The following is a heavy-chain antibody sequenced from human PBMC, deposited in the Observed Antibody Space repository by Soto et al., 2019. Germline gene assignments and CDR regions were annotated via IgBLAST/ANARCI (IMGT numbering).Heavy chain of an antibody. CDR3: ARGLGVANNWFDP. CDR1: GFTFSSYS. CDR2: ISSSSSTI. D-gene: IGHD2-21*01. J-gene: IGHJ5*02. Sequence: EVQLVESGGGLVQPGGSLRLSCAASGFTFSSYSMNWVRQAPGKGLEWVSYISSSSSTIYYADSVKGRFTISRDNAKNSLYLQMTSLRDEDTAVYYCARGLGVANNWFDPWGQGPLVTVSS. V-gene: IGHV3-48*02.